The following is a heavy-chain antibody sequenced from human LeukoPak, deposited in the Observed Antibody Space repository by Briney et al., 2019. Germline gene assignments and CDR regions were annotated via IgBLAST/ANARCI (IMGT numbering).Heavy chain of an antibody. Sequence: SETLSLTCAVYGGSFTGYYWSWIRQPPGKGLEWIGEINHSGSTNYNPSLKSRVTRSVDTSKNQFSLKLSSVTAADTAVYYSARGGQWLYYYYYMDVWGKGTTVTVSS. CDR1: GGSFTGYY. CDR2: INHSGST. J-gene: IGHJ6*03. D-gene: IGHD6-19*01. V-gene: IGHV4-34*01. CDR3: ARGGQWLYYYYYMDV.